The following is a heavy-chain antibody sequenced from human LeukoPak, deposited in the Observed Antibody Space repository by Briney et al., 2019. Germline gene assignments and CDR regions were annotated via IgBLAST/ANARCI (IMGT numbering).Heavy chain of an antibody. CDR3: ARRSGVLDSRDYRYYFDY. CDR1: GDSITSHY. Sequence: SETLSLTCIVSGDSITSHYWSWIRQPPGKGLKYIGYIYYSGSTDYNPSLKSRVTISLDTSKNQFSLNLNSVTAADTAVYYCARRSGVLDSRDYRYYFDYWGQGTLVTVSS. D-gene: IGHD3-22*01. V-gene: IGHV4-59*11. J-gene: IGHJ4*02. CDR2: IYYSGST.